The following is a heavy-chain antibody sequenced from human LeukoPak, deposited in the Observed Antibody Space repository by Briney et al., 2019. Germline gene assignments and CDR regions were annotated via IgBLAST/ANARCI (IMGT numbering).Heavy chain of an antibody. Sequence: GSLRLSCAASGFTFSSYSMNWVRQTPGKGLEWVSFISSDSSSICYADSVKGRFTISRDNAKNSLYLQMDSLRAEDTAVYYCAKINSYGSGSPYPNGAFDIWGQGTMVTVSS. CDR1: GFTFSSYS. CDR3: AKINSYGSGSPYPNGAFDI. V-gene: IGHV3-21*01. D-gene: IGHD3-10*01. J-gene: IGHJ3*02. CDR2: ISSDSSSI.